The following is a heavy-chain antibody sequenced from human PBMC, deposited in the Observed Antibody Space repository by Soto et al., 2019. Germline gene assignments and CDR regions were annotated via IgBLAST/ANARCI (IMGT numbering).Heavy chain of an antibody. D-gene: IGHD3-10*01. CDR2: IIPIFGTA. V-gene: IGHV1-69*06. CDR3: ARTMVRGVIRESQDFDY. Sequence: ASVKVSCKASGGTFSSYAISWVRQAPGQELEWMGGIIPIFGTANYAQKFQGRVTITADKSTSTAYMELSSLRSEDTAEYYCARTMVRGVIRESQDFDYWGQGTLVTVSS. J-gene: IGHJ4*02. CDR1: GGTFSSYA.